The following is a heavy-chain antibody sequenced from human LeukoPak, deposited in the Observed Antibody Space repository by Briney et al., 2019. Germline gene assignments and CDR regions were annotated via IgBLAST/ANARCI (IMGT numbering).Heavy chain of an antibody. CDR1: GFTFSSYS. D-gene: IGHD2-2*01. Sequence: GGSLRLSCASSGFTFSSYSMNWVRQAPGKGLEWVSSISSSSSYIYYSDSVKGRFTISRDNAKNSLYLQMNSLRAEDTAVYYCARDPLGYCSSTSCPMDVWGKGTTVTVSS. J-gene: IGHJ6*03. V-gene: IGHV3-21*01. CDR2: ISSSSSYI. CDR3: ARDPLGYCSSTSCPMDV.